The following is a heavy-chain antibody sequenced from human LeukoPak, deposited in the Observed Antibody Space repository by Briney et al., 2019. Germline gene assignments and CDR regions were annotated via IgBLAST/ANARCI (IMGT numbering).Heavy chain of an antibody. V-gene: IGHV3-7*01. CDR2: IKQDGSEK. D-gene: IGHD1-26*01. CDR3: AREFSEEWELLRSVDY. Sequence: GGSLRLSCAASGFTFSSYWMSWVRQAPGKGLEWVANIKQDGSEKYYVDSVKGRFTISRDNAKNSLYLQMNSLRAEDTAVYYCAREFSEEWELLRSVDYWGQGTLVTVSS. J-gene: IGHJ4*02. CDR1: GFTFSSYW.